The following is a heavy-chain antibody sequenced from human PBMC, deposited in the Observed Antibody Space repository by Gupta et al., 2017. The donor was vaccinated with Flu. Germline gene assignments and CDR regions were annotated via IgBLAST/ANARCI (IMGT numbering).Heavy chain of an antibody. J-gene: IGHJ4*02. CDR1: FNNYA. V-gene: IGHV3-23*01. Sequence: FNNYALNWVRQAPGKGLEWVSSLSGSGDDTFYADSVRGRFRISRDNSKSTLSLQMDNLRVEDTAVYYCAKGLGFHEGDIGSWGQGTQVTVSS. CDR2: LSGSGDDT. CDR3: AKGLGFHEGDIGS. D-gene: IGHD6-25*01.